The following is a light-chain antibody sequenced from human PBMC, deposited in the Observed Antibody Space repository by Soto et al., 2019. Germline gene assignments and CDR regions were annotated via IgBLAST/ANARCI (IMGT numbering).Light chain of an antibody. CDR2: GAS. Sequence: DIVMTQSPATLSVSPGERATLSCRASQSLSSNLAWYQQKPGQAPRLLIYGASTRATGIPARFSGSGSGTEFTLTISSLQSEDFAVYYCQQYNDWLITFGQGTRLEIK. CDR3: QQYNDWLIT. V-gene: IGKV3-15*01. CDR1: QSLSSN. J-gene: IGKJ5*01.